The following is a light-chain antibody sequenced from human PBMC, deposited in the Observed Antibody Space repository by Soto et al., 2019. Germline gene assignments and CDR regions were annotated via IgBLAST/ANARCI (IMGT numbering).Light chain of an antibody. CDR1: HTISSSY. CDR3: QQRMNWPRGT. J-gene: IGKJ4*01. V-gene: IGKV3D-20*02. Sequence: EIVLTQSPGTLSLSPGERATLSCRASHTISSSYLAWYQQKPGQAPRLLMYGISRRATGIPDRFSGSGSGTDFTLTITRLEPEDIAVYYCQQRMNWPRGTFGGGTKVEIK. CDR2: GIS.